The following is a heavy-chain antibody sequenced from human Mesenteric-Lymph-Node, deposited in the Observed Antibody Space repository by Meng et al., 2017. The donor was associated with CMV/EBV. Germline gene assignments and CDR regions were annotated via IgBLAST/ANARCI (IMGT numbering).Heavy chain of an antibody. Sequence: GESLKISCAASGFIFSDYYIRWIRQAPGKGLEWISYITSGGTTYYADSVKGRFTISRDNAKKPLYLQMNSLKAEDTAVYYCARKATRQYYFDYWGQGTLVTVSS. J-gene: IGHJ4*02. D-gene: IGHD5-12*01. CDR1: GFIFSDYY. CDR3: ARKATRQYYFDY. V-gene: IGHV3-11*04. CDR2: ITSGGTT.